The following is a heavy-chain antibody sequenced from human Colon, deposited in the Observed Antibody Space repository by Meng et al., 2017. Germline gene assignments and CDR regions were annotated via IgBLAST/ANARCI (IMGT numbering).Heavy chain of an antibody. J-gene: IGHJ5*02. CDR1: GGSVISNSYY. V-gene: IGHV4-61*01. CDR2: LYYSGNT. Sequence: VQLQESGPGLVMPSETLSSTCTVSGGSVISNSYYWSWIRQPPGKGLEWIGFLYYSGNTNYNPSLKSRVTISVDTSKNQFSLKVSSVTAADTAVYYCARDSGYDKNWFDPWGQGTLVTVSS. CDR3: ARDSGYDKNWFDP. D-gene: IGHD5-12*01.